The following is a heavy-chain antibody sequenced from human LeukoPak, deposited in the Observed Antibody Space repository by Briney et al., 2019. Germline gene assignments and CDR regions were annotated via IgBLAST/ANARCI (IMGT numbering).Heavy chain of an antibody. Sequence: SETLSLTCTVSGRCIINYYWSWIRQPPGKGLEWIGYIYYSGSTNYNPSLKSRVTISVDTSKNQFSLKLSSVTAADTAVYYCARRGRGTTVTKKGMDFWGQGTTVTVSS. V-gene: IGHV4-59*12. D-gene: IGHD4-11*01. J-gene: IGHJ6*02. CDR2: IYYSGST. CDR3: ARRGRGTTVTKKGMDF. CDR1: GRCIINYY.